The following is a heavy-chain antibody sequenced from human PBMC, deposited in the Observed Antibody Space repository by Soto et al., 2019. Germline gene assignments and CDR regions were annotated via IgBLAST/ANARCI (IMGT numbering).Heavy chain of an antibody. CDR1: GYTFTSYA. V-gene: IGHV1-3*05. J-gene: IGHJ4*02. D-gene: IGHD6-6*01. Sequence: QVQLVQSGAEEKKPGASVKVSCKASGYTFTSYAMHWVRQAPGQRLEWMGWINAGNGNTKYSQKFQGRVTITRDTAASTAYMELSSLRSEDTAVYYWARGIAARLVFDYWGQGTLVTVSS. CDR2: INAGNGNT. CDR3: ARGIAARLVFDY.